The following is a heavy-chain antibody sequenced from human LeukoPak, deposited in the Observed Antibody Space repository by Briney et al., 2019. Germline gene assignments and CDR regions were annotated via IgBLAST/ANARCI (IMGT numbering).Heavy chain of an antibody. J-gene: IGHJ4*02. CDR2: INPNSGGT. V-gene: IGHV1-2*02. CDR3: ARDWEE. D-gene: IGHD1-26*01. CDR1: GYTFTGYS. Sequence: ASVKVSCKASGYTFTGYSMHWVRQAPGHGLEWMRWINPNSGGTNYAQKFQGKVNMTRDTSISTAYMELSRLRSDDTAMYYCARDWEEWGQGTLVTVSS.